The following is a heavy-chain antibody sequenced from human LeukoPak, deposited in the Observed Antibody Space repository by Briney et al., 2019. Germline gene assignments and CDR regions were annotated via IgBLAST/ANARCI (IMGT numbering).Heavy chain of an antibody. CDR2: IYTGGST. V-gene: IGHV3-53*01. D-gene: IGHD5-18*01. CDR3: AKEAIRGYSYGFHDY. J-gene: IGHJ4*02. CDR1: GLTVSSNH. Sequence: GGSLRLSCAASGLTVSSNHMSWVRQAPGKGLEWVLVIYTGGSTDYADSVKGRFTISRDNSKNTLYLQMNSLRAEDTAVYYCAKEAIRGYSYGFHDYWGQGTLVTVSS.